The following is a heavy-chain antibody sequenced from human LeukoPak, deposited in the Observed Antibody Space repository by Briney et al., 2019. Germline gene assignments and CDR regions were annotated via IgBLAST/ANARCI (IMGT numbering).Heavy chain of an antibody. CDR1: GYTFTSYY. V-gene: IGHV1-46*01. D-gene: IGHD3-10*01. CDR3: ARSPLWFGESYFDY. J-gene: IGHJ4*02. Sequence: ASVNVSCKASGYTFTSYYMHWVRQAPGQGLEWMGIINPSGGSTSYAQKFQGRVTMTRDTSTSTVYMELSRLRSDDTAVYYCARSPLWFGESYFDYWGQETLVTVSS. CDR2: INPSGGST.